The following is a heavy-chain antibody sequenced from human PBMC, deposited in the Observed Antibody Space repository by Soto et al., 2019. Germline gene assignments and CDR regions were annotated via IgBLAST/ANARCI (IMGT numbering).Heavy chain of an antibody. CDR1: GFTLSNTG. D-gene: IGHD6-19*01. CDR2: ISHDGSNT. V-gene: IGHV3-30*18. CDR3: AKDWVSSGWFNRFDP. Sequence: QVQLVESGGGVVQPGRSLRLSCVASGFTLSNTGMHWVRQAPGKGLEWVAMISHDGSNTYYGDSVKGRFTISRDNSWKTPLLPMDSLRPEETSVYYCAKDWVSSGWFNRFDPSGQGTLVTVSS. J-gene: IGHJ5*02.